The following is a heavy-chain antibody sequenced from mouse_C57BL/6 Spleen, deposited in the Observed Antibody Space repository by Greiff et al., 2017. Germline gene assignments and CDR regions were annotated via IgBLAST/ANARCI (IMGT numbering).Heavy chain of an antibody. CDR2: IDPENGDT. Sequence: VQLQQSGAELVRPGASVKLSCTASGFNIKDDYMHWVKQRPEQGLEWIGWIDPENGDTEYASKFQGKATITADTASNTAYLQLSSLTSEDTAVYYCTTLTTVVRYYFDYWGQGTTLTVSS. D-gene: IGHD1-1*01. V-gene: IGHV14-4*01. CDR1: GFNIKDDY. J-gene: IGHJ2*01. CDR3: TTLTTVVRYYFDY.